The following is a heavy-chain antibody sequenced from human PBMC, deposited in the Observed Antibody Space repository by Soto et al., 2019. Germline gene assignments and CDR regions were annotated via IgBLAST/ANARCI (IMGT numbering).Heavy chain of an antibody. D-gene: IGHD3-3*01. CDR1: GYTFTSYG. CDR3: ARDPSGIFGLDP. CDR2: ISAYNGNT. Sequence: ASVKVSCKASGYTFTSYGISWVRQAPGQGLEWMGWISAYNGNTNYAQKFQGRVTITADESTSTAYMELSSLRSEDTAVYYCARDPSGIFGLDPWGQGTLVTVSS. J-gene: IGHJ5*02. V-gene: IGHV1-18*04.